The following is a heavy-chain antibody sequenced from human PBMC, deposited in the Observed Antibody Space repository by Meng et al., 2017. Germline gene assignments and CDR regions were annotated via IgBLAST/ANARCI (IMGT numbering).Heavy chain of an antibody. J-gene: IGHJ4*02. D-gene: IGHD3-22*01. Sequence: SETLSLTCTVSGGSISSYYWSWIRQPPGKGLEWIGYIYYSGSTNYNPSLKSRITISVDTSKNQFSLKLRSVTAADTAVYYCARFPLGYYSSGYYSPEGYFDYWGQGTLVTVSS. CDR3: ARFPLGYYSSGYYSPEGYFDY. CDR2: IYYSGST. CDR1: GGSISSYY. V-gene: IGHV4-59*01.